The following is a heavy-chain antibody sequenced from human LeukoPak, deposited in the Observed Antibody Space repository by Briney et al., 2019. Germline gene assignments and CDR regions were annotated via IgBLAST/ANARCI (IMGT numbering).Heavy chain of an antibody. CDR2: ISAYNGST. V-gene: IGHV1-18*01. Sequence: GASVKVSCKASGYTFTSYGISWVRQAPGQGLEWMGWISAYNGSTNYAQKLQGRVTMTTDTSTSTAYMELRSLRSDDTAVYYCAKITDEYSSGWFPYFDYWGQGTLVTVSS. CDR1: GYTFTSYG. J-gene: IGHJ4*02. CDR3: AKITDEYSSGWFPYFDY. D-gene: IGHD6-19*01.